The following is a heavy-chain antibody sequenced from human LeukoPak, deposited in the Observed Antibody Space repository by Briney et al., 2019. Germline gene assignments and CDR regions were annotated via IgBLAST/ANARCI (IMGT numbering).Heavy chain of an antibody. Sequence: ASVKVSCKASGYTFTTYGISWVRQAPGQALEWMGWISAYNCNTNYAQKLQGRVSMTTDTSTSTAYMELRSLRSDDTAVYYCARDMVRGVFTTRTIDYWGQGTLVTVSS. J-gene: IGHJ4*02. D-gene: IGHD3-10*01. CDR1: GYTFTTYG. CDR2: ISAYNCNT. V-gene: IGHV1-18*01. CDR3: ARDMVRGVFTTRTIDY.